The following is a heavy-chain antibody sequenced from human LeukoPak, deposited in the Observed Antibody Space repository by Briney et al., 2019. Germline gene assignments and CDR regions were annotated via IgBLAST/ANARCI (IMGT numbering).Heavy chain of an antibody. Sequence: GGSLRLSCAASGFTFSSYSMNWVRQAPGKGLEWVSYISSSSSTIYYADSVKGRFTISRDNAKNSLYLQMNSLRAEDTAVYYCARVPIAASGGVDYWGQGTLVTVSS. CDR3: ARVPIAASGGVDY. V-gene: IGHV3-48*01. D-gene: IGHD6-13*01. CDR2: ISSSSSTI. J-gene: IGHJ4*02. CDR1: GFTFSSYS.